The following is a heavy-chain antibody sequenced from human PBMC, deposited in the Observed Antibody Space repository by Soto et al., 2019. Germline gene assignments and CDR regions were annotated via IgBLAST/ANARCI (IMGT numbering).Heavy chain of an antibody. J-gene: IGHJ4*02. CDR1: GGTFSSYA. Sequence: ASVKVSCKASGGTFSSYAISWVRQAPGQGLEWVGGIIPIFGTANYAQKFQGRVTITADKSTSTAYMELSSLRSEDTAVYYCARWYYYDSSGYRNPPLFDYWGQGTLVTVSS. D-gene: IGHD3-22*01. CDR2: IIPIFGTA. CDR3: ARWYYYDSSGYRNPPLFDY. V-gene: IGHV1-69*06.